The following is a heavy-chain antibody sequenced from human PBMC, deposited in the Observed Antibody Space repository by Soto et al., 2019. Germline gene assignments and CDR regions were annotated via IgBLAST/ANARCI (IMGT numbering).Heavy chain of an antibody. V-gene: IGHV3-33*01. CDR1: GFTFSNYA. CDR3: ARGGEMATIGRYYYGLDV. J-gene: IGHJ6*02. Sequence: GSLRLSCAASGFTFSNYAMHWVRQAPGKGLEWVALIWFDGSNKYYADSGKGRFTISRDNSKNTLYLQMNSLTAEDTAVYYCARGGEMATIGRYYYGLDVWGQGTTVTVSS. D-gene: IGHD5-12*01. CDR2: IWFDGSNK.